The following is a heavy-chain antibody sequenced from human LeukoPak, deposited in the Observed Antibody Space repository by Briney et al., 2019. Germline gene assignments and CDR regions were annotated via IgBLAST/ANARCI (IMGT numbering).Heavy chain of an antibody. J-gene: IGHJ4*02. V-gene: IGHV3-74*01. CDR1: GFTFSTYW. D-gene: IGHD4-17*01. CDR2: INSDGSTT. CDR3: ARADYGDYYLMYYFDY. Sequence: GGSLRLSCAASGFTFSTYWMHWVRQAPGKGLVWVSRINSDGSTTNYAGSVKGRFTISRDNAKNTLYLQMNTLRAEDTAVYYCARADYGDYYLMYYFDYWGQGTLVTVPS.